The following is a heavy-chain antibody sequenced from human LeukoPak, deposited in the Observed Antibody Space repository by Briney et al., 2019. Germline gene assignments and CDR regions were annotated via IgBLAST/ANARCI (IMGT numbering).Heavy chain of an antibody. V-gene: IGHV3-74*01. J-gene: IGHJ4*02. CDR2: ISSDGSST. Sequence: GGSLRLSCAASGFTFSNYWMHWVRQAPGKGLVWVSHISSDGSSTYYADSVKGRFTISRDNSKNTLYLQMNSLRAEDTAVYYCAGRYFAWSQPSVFENDYWAREPWSPSPQ. CDR1: GFTFSNYW. CDR3: AGRYFAWSQPSVFENDY. D-gene: IGHD3-9*01.